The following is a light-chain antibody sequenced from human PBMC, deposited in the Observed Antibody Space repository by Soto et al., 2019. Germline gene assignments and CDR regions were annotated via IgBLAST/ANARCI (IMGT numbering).Light chain of an antibody. CDR1: QSVSGW. V-gene: IGKV1-5*01. Sequence: DIQMTPSPSTPSASVGDTVTVTCRASQSVSGWLAWYQQKPGKAPKLLIYDASSLESGVPSRFSGSGSGTEFTLTISSLQPDDFATYYCQQYNSYLWTFGQGTKVDIK. CDR2: DAS. J-gene: IGKJ1*01. CDR3: QQYNSYLWT.